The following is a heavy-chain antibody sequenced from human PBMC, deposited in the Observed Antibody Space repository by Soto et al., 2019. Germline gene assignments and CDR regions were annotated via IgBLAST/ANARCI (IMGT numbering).Heavy chain of an antibody. J-gene: IGHJ4*02. CDR2: ISSGGDST. D-gene: IGHD3-10*01. V-gene: IGHV3-23*01. CDR1: GVTFNRHA. Sequence: GGSLRLSCAASGVTFNRHAMSWVRQAPGKGLEWVSSISSGGDSTYYAEPVKGRFTISRDNSKSTLFLQMNSLRAEDTAVYYCAKDLRLRGPTDYWGQGTLVTVSS. CDR3: AKDLRLRGPTDY.